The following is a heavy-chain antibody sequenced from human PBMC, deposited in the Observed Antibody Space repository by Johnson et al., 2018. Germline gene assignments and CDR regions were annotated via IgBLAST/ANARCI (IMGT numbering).Heavy chain of an antibody. J-gene: IGHJ3*02. Sequence: VQLVQSGAEVKKPGESLKISCKGSGYSFTNYYIAWVRQMPGKGLEWMGTIYPGDPDTRYSPSFQGQVTLSADKSISTAYLQWGSLKALDTARYYCARGGYCGSSSCFWDDAFEIWGQGTKVTVSS. CDR2: IYPGDPDT. CDR3: ARGGYCGSSSCFWDDAFEI. V-gene: IGHV5-51*03. CDR1: GYSFTNYY. D-gene: IGHD2-2*01.